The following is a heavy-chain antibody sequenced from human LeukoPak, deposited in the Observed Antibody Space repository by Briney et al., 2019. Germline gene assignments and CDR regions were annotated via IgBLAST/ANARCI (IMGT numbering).Heavy chain of an antibody. Sequence: ASVKVSCKASGYSLTTYAIDWVRQAPGQGLEWVGWINTNTGNPTYAQGFTGRFVFSLDTSVSTAYLQISSLKAEDTAVYYCARGGYYDSSGYVDYWGQGTLVTVSS. V-gene: IGHV7-4-1*02. CDR1: GYSLTTYA. J-gene: IGHJ4*02. D-gene: IGHD3-22*01. CDR2: INTNTGNP. CDR3: ARGGYYDSSGYVDY.